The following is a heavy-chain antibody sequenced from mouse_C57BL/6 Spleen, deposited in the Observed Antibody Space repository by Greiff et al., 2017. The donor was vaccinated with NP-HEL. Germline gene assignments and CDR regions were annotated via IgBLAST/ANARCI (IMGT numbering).Heavy chain of an antibody. D-gene: IGHD2-3*01. CDR1: GYAFSSSW. CDR2: IYPGDGDT. J-gene: IGHJ4*01. Sequence: VKPGASVKISCQASGYAFSSSWMNWVKQRPGKGLEWIGRIYPGDGDTNYNGKFKGKATLTADKSSSTADMPLSSLTSEDSAVYFCARRDDGYYGGDYAMDYWGQGTSVTVSS. CDR3: ARRDDGYYGGDYAMDY. V-gene: IGHV1-82*01.